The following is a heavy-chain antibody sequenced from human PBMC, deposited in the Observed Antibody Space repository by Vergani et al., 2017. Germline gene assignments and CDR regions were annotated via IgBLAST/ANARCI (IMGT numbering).Heavy chain of an antibody. CDR3: AGESVAVAESMDV. J-gene: IGHJ6*02. V-gene: IGHV1-46*01. Sequence: QVQLVQSGAEVKKPGASVKVSCKASGYTFTSYYMHWVRQAPGQGLEWMGIINPSGGSTSYAQKFQGRVTMTRDTSTNTVYMELSSLRSEDPAVYYCAGESVAVAESMDVWGQGTTVTVSS. CDR2: INPSGGST. CDR1: GYTFTSYY. D-gene: IGHD6-19*01.